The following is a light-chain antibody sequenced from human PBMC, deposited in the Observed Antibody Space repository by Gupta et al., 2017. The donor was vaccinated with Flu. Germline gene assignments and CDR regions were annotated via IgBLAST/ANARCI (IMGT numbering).Light chain of an antibody. Sequence: QSALTRPASVSGSPGQSTTISCTVTMSPSPNTTHGKPPKLIIYEGIKRPSGIDDRFSGSKSGDTASLTISGLQAEDESDYLTCSCARRNLFAGGTKLTVL. CDR3: CSCARRNL. J-gene: IGLJ3*02. V-gene: IGLV2-23*01. CDR2: EGI.